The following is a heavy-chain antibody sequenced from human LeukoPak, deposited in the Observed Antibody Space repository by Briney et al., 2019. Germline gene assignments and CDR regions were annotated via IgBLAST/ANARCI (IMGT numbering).Heavy chain of an antibody. V-gene: IGHV3-21*04. J-gene: IGHJ4*02. D-gene: IGHD2-15*01. CDR1: GFTFSIYS. Sequence: GGSLRLSCVTSGFTFSIYSMNWVRQAPGQGLEWVSCISKNSIYIDYGGSVKGRFTISRDNAKNSLYLQMNSLRAEDTAAYYCASSYCSGANCYAFDYWGQGTLVTVSS. CDR2: ISKNSIYI. CDR3: ASSYCSGANCYAFDY.